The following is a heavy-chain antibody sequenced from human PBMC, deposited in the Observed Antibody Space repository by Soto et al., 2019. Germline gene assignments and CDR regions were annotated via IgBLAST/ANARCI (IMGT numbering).Heavy chain of an antibody. J-gene: IGHJ4*02. CDR2: IDSSGST. CDR1: GGSISTYY. Sequence: QGQLQESGPGLVKPSETLSLTCSVSGGSISTYYCNWIRQPAGKGLEWIGRIDSSGSTNYSPSLKSRATMSVDTSKNQFSLKLTSVTAADTAVYYCARGGHDFWSGPFDYSGQGTLATVSS. D-gene: IGHD3-3*01. CDR3: ARGGHDFWSGPFDY. V-gene: IGHV4-4*07.